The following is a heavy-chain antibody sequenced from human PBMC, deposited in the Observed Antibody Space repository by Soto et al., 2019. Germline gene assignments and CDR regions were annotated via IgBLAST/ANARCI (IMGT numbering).Heavy chain of an antibody. Sequence: QLQLQESGPGLVKPSETLSLTCTVSGGSISSSSYYWGWIRQPPGKGLEWIGSIYYSGSTYYNPSLKSRVTISVDTSRARVSLKLSSVTAADTAVYYCASRSGYDGGWGQGTLVTVSS. CDR2: IYYSGST. CDR3: ASRSGYDGG. J-gene: IGHJ4*02. V-gene: IGHV4-39*01. CDR1: GGSISSSSYY. D-gene: IGHD5-12*01.